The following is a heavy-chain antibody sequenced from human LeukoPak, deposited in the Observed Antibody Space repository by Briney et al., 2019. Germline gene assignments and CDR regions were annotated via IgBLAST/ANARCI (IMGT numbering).Heavy chain of an antibody. D-gene: IGHD2-21*01. CDR2: INPNSGGT. CDR3: AGGSKRTPIWPFDY. CDR1: GYTFTGYY. J-gene: IGHJ4*02. Sequence: GASVKVSCKASGYTFTGYYTHWVRQAPGQGLEWMGWINPNSGGTNYAQKFQGRVTMTRDTSISTACMELSRLRSDDTAVYYCAGGSKRTPIWPFDYWGQGTLVTVSS. V-gene: IGHV1-2*02.